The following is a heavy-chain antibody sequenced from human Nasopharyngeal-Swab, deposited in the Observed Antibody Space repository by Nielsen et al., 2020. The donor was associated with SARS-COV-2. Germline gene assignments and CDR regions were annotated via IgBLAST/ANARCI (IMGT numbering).Heavy chain of an antibody. CDR3: AKGSVGAARYVHQQDY. Sequence: GGSLRLSCAASGFTFSSYAMSWVRQAPGQGLEWVSAISGSGGSTYYADSVKGRFTISRDNSKNTLYLQMNSLRAEDTAVYYCAKGSVGAARYVHQQDYWGQGTLVTVSS. D-gene: IGHD1-26*01. CDR1: GFTFSSYA. V-gene: IGHV3-23*01. J-gene: IGHJ4*02. CDR2: ISGSGGST.